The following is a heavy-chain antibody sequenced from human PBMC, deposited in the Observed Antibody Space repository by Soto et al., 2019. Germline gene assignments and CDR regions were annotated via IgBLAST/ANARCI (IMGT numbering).Heavy chain of an antibody. Sequence: PGGSLRLSCAASGFTFSSYSMNWVRQAPGKGLEWVSSISSSSSYIYYADPVKGRFTISRDNAKNSLYLQMNSLRAEDTAVYYCARDLAMAPFDYWGQGTLVTVSS. CDR2: ISSSSSYI. J-gene: IGHJ4*02. CDR1: GFTFSSYS. D-gene: IGHD5-18*01. CDR3: ARDLAMAPFDY. V-gene: IGHV3-21*01.